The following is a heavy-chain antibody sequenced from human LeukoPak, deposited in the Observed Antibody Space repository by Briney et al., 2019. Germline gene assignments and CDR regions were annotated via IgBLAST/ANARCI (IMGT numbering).Heavy chain of an antibody. CDR2: IIPILGIA. CDR3: ARDRTNTAMAGLDY. Sequence: ASVKVSCKASGGTFSSYAISWVRQAPGQGLEWMGRIIPILGIANYAQKFQGRVTITADKSTSTAYMELSSLRSEDTAVYYCARDRTNTAMAGLDYWGQGTLVTVSS. V-gene: IGHV1-69*04. J-gene: IGHJ4*02. CDR1: GGTFSSYA. D-gene: IGHD5-18*01.